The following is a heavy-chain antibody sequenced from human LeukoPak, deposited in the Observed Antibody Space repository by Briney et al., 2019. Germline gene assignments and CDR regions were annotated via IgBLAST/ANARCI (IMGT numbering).Heavy chain of an antibody. Sequence: GGSLRLSCAASGFTFSSYSMNWVRQAPGKGLEWVSYISSSSSTIYYADSVKGRFTISRDNAKNSLYLQMNSLRAEDTAVYYCARDSVDYYDSSGYYYILDYWGQGTLVTVSS. CDR1: GFTFSSYS. CDR3: ARDSVDYYDSSGYYYILDY. V-gene: IGHV3-48*01. D-gene: IGHD3-22*01. CDR2: ISSSSSTI. J-gene: IGHJ4*02.